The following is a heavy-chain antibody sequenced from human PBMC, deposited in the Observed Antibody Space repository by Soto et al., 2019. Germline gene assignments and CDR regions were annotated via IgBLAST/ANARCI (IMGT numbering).Heavy chain of an antibody. CDR3: ARVLVVAALFDP. CDR2: IYYSGST. Sequence: SETLSLTCTVSGGASSRYYWSWIRQPPGKGLEWIGYIYYSGSTNYNPSLKSRVTISVDTSKNQFSLKLSSVTAADTAVYYCARVLVVAALFDPRGQGTLVTVSS. D-gene: IGHD2-15*01. J-gene: IGHJ5*02. CDR1: GGASSRYY. V-gene: IGHV4-59*01.